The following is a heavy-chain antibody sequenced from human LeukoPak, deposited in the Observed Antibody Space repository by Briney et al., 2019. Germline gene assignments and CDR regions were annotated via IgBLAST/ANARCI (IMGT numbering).Heavy chain of an antibody. Sequence: KPSETLSLTCTVSGGSISSGGYYWSWIRQPPGKGLEWIGYIYHSGSTYYNPSLKSRVTISVDRSKNQFSLKLSSVTAADTAVYYCASLREQRGYSYGRYYYFDYWGQGTLVTVSS. V-gene: IGHV4-30-2*01. CDR3: ASLREQRGYSYGRYYYFDY. CDR1: GGSISSGGYY. J-gene: IGHJ4*02. CDR2: IYHSGST. D-gene: IGHD5-18*01.